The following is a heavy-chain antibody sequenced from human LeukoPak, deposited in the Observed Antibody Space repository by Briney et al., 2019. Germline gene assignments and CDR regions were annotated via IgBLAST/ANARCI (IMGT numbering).Heavy chain of an antibody. D-gene: IGHD3-10*01. Sequence: PGGSLRLSCAASGFTFSSYSMNWVRQAPGKGREWVSSISSSSSYIYYADSVKGRFTISRDNAKNSLYLQMNSPRAEDTAVYYCARDHFGDAGDYWGQGTLVTVSS. CDR2: ISSSSSYI. V-gene: IGHV3-21*01. J-gene: IGHJ4*02. CDR3: ARDHFGDAGDY. CDR1: GFTFSSYS.